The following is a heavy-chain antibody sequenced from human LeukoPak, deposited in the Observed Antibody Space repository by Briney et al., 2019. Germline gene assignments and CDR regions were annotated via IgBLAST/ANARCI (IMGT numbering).Heavy chain of an antibody. D-gene: IGHD3-16*01. J-gene: IGHJ4*02. CDR3: ARDQGIGAAGFDF. CDR1: GYRLTEVF. CDR2: FDPEEGER. V-gene: IGHV1-24*01. Sequence: ASVTVSCKVSGYRLTEVFIHWVRQAPGEGLEWMGGFDPEEGERLYARKFQGGVTMTEDTSTDTAYMELSTLRFEDTAVYYCARDQGIGAAGFDFWGQGTLVTVSS.